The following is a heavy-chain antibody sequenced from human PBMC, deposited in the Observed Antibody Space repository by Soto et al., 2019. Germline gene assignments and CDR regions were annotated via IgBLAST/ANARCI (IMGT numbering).Heavy chain of an antibody. J-gene: IGHJ4*02. Sequence: EVQLLESGGGLVQPGGSLRLSCAASGFTFSSYAMIWVRQAPGKGLEWVSAMSGSGGSTYYADSVKGRFTISRDNSKNTLYLQINSLRAEDTAVYYCAKDLIAVVWYGLDYWGQGTLVTVSS. CDR3: AKDLIAVVWYGLDY. D-gene: IGHD6-19*01. V-gene: IGHV3-23*01. CDR1: GFTFSSYA. CDR2: MSGSGGST.